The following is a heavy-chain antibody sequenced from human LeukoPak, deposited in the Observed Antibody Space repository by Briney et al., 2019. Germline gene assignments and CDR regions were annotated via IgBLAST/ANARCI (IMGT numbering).Heavy chain of an antibody. CDR3: ARYYYDSSGYYYVRDWFDP. D-gene: IGHD3-22*01. CDR1: GGSISSSSYD. V-gene: IGHV4-39*07. CDR2: IYYSGST. Sequence: SETLSLTCTVAGGSISSSSYDWGWIRQPPGKGLEGIGSIYYSGSTYYNPSLKSRVTISVDTSKNQFSLKLSSVTAADTAVYYCARYYYDSSGYYYVRDWFDPWGQGTLVTVSS. J-gene: IGHJ5*02.